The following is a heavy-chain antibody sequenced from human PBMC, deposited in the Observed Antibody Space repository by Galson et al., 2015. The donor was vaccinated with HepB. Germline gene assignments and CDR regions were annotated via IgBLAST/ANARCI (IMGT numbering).Heavy chain of an antibody. CDR1: GFTFSSYA. D-gene: IGHD3-10*01. J-gene: IGHJ4*02. Sequence: SLRLSCAASGFTFSSYAMSWVRQAPGKGLEWVSAITGSGGSTYYADSVKGRFIISRDNSKNTLYLQMNSLGAEDTAVYYCAKAYNYGSGSNYKSFDCWGQGTLVTVSS. CDR3: AKAYNYGSGSNYKSFDC. CDR2: ITGSGGST. V-gene: IGHV3-23*01.